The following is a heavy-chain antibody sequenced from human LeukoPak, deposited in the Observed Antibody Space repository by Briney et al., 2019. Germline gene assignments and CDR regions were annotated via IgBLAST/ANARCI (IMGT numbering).Heavy chain of an antibody. D-gene: IGHD3-10*01. CDR1: GFTFDDYA. CDR2: ISRDGGTT. J-gene: IGHJ4*02. Sequence: GGSLRLSCATSGFTFDDYAFHWVRQVPGKGLEWVSLISRDGGTTSYGDSVKGRFTISRDNSKNSLYMQMSSLKTEDSALYYCTKDSSGSYENWGQGTLVTVSS. CDR3: TKDSSGSYEN. V-gene: IGHV3-43*02.